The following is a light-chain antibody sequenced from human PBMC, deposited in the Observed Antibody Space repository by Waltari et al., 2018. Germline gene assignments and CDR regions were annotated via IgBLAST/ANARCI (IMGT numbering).Light chain of an antibody. Sequence: QPVLTQPPSVSGDPGQRVTMSCTGSSSNIGSYSVYWYQQFPGAAPRLLIYDNNKRPSGISDRFSGSKSGASGSLTITGLQPGDEADYYCGAWDTSLLGQLFGGGTRLAVL. CDR1: SSNIGSYS. V-gene: IGLV1-51*01. CDR3: GAWDTSLLGQL. CDR2: DNN. J-gene: IGLJ3*02.